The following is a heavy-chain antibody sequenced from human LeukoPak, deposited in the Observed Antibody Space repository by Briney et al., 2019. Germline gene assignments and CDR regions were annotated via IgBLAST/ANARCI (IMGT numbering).Heavy chain of an antibody. CDR1: GFNFVDYA. J-gene: IGHJ6*03. V-gene: IGHV3-9*01. CDR3: ARVLRLERPYYYYYMDV. CDR2: ISYNSGTI. D-gene: IGHD1-1*01. Sequence: GGSLRLSCAASGFNFVDYAMHWVRQVPGKGLEWVSGISYNSGTIVYADSVKGRFTISRDNARNSLFLQMNSLRAEDTALYHCARVLRLERPYYYYYMDVWGKGTTVTISS.